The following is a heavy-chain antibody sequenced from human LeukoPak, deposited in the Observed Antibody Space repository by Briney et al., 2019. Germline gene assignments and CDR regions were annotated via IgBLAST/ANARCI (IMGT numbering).Heavy chain of an antibody. V-gene: IGHV5-51*01. J-gene: IGHJ4*02. CDR3: ARSRRYTYGYVDY. Sequence: GGSLEISWEGSGSRFTSHWIGWVRQLPGKGLEWMGIIYPGDSETRYSPSFQGQVTISVDKSISTAYLQWSSLKASDTAMYYCARSRRYTYGYVDYWGQGTLVTVS. CDR1: GSRFTSHW. D-gene: IGHD5-18*01. CDR2: IYPGDSET.